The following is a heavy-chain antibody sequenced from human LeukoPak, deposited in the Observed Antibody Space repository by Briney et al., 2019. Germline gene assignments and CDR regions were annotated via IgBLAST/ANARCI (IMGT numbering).Heavy chain of an antibody. V-gene: IGHV3-23*01. CDR1: GFTFSSYA. Sequence: PGGSLRLSCAASGFTFSSYAMSWVRQPPGKGLEWVSSIRGSGGSTYYADSVKGRFTISRDNSKNTLYLQMNSLRVEDTAVYYCANLLSRDGYNFGYWGQGTLVTVSS. CDR3: ANLLSRDGYNFGY. CDR2: IRGSGGST. J-gene: IGHJ4*02. D-gene: IGHD5-24*01.